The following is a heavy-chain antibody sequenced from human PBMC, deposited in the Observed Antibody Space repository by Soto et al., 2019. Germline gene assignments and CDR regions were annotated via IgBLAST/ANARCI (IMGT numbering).Heavy chain of an antibody. Sequence: PSQALSLSNTGSGGSISSYDWSWIRQPPGKRLERIGYIHYSGSTNYNPSLKIRVTISVDTSKNQFFLKLSSVTAADTAVYYCARAKAPLRSTSWNWFVPWGQGTLVTVS. J-gene: IGHJ5*02. D-gene: IGHD2-2*01. CDR1: GGSISSYD. CDR2: IHYSGST. CDR3: ARAKAPLRSTSWNWFVP. V-gene: IGHV4-59*08.